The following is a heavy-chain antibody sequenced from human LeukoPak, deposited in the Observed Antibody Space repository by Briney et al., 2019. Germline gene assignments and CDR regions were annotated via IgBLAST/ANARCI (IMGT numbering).Heavy chain of an antibody. J-gene: IGHJ2*01. CDR2: ISSSGSTI. CDR3: ARARSTDPSSSKGNWYFDL. CDR1: GFTFSDYY. Sequence: PGGSLRLSCAASGFTFSDYYMSWIRQAPGKGLEWVSYISSSGSTIYYADSVKGRFTISRDNAKNSLYLQMNGLRAEDTAVYYCARARSTDPSSSKGNWYFDLWGRGTLVTVSS. V-gene: IGHV3-11*04. D-gene: IGHD6-6*01.